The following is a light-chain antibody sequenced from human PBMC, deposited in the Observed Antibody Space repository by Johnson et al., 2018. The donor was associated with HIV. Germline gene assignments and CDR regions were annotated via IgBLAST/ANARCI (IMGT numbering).Light chain of an antibody. CDR1: SSNIGNNY. Sequence: QSVLTQPPSVSAAPGQKVTISCSGSSSNIGNNYVSWYQQLPGTAPKLLIYENNKRPSGIPDRFSGSKSGTSATLAITGLQTGDEADYYCGTWDSSLNAGGDNYVFGTGTKVTVL. J-gene: IGLJ1*01. CDR3: GTWDSSLNAGGDNYV. CDR2: ENN. V-gene: IGLV1-51*02.